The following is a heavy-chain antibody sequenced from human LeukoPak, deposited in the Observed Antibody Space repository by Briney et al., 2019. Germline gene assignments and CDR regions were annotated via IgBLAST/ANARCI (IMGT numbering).Heavy chain of an antibody. CDR2: IWYDGSNK. V-gene: IGHV3-33*06. J-gene: IGHJ3*02. Sequence: GGSLRLSCAASGFTFSSYGMHWVRQAPGKGLELVAVIWYDGSNKYYADSVKGRFTISRDNSKNTLYLQMNSLRAGDTAVYYCAKPVHLEMTHRAAFDIWGQRTMVTVSS. CDR3: AKPVHLEMTHRAAFDI. D-gene: IGHD5-24*01. CDR1: GFTFSSYG.